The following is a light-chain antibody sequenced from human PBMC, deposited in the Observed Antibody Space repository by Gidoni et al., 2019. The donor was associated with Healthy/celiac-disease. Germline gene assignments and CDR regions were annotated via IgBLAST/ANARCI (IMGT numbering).Light chain of an antibody. CDR1: QSISSY. J-gene: IGKJ5*01. CDR3: QQSYSTLT. V-gene: IGKV1-39*01. Sequence: DIQMTQSRSYLSASVGDRVTIPCRASQSISSYLNWYQQKPRKAPKLLIYAASRLQSGVPSRFSGSGSGTDFTLIISRLQPEDFATYYCQQSYSTLTFGQGTRLEIK. CDR2: AAS.